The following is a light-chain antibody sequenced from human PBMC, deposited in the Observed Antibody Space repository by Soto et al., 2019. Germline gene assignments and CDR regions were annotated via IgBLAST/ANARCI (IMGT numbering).Light chain of an antibody. CDR1: EGINNH. Sequence: DIQMTQSPSSLSASIGDRVTIICRASEGINNHLVWFQQKPGKAPKSLIYGATYLQSGVPSRFSGSEFGTEFSLTISSLQPEDIATYYCQQYQRYPPSLGGGTKVGIK. V-gene: IGKV1-16*01. CDR2: GAT. CDR3: QQYQRYPPS. J-gene: IGKJ4*01.